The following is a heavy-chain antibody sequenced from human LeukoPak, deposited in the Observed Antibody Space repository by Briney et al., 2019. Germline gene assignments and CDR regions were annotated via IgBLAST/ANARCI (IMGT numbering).Heavy chain of an antibody. Sequence: GGSLRLSCAASGFTVSSNYMSWVRQAPGKGLEWVSYISSSSSTIYYADSVKGRFTISRDNAKNSLYLQMNSLRDEDTAVYYCARDIPSGSYLGPDAFDIWGQGTMVTVSS. CDR1: GFTVSSNY. V-gene: IGHV3-48*02. D-gene: IGHD1-26*01. CDR2: ISSSSSTI. CDR3: ARDIPSGSYLGPDAFDI. J-gene: IGHJ3*02.